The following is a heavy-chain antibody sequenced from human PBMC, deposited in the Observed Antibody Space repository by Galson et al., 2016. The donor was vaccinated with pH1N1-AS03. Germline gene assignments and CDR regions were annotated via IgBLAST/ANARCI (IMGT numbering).Heavy chain of an antibody. CDR3: AKDLLSGGWFTAADS. CDR2: MSWHSEII. Sequence: SLRLSCAASGFIFEHYAMHWVRQAPGKGLEWVAGMSWHSEIIDYADSVKGRFTISRDNAQNSLYLQMSSLRPEDTAVYFCAKDLLSGGWFTAADSWGQGTLVTASS. V-gene: IGHV3-9*01. CDR1: GFIFEHYA. J-gene: IGHJ4*02. D-gene: IGHD6-19*01.